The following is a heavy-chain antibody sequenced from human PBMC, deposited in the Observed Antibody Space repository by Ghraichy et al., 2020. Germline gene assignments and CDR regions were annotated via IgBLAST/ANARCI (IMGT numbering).Heavy chain of an antibody. CDR1: GGSISSYY. J-gene: IGHJ4*02. D-gene: IGHD3-3*01. V-gene: IGHV4-59*01. CDR2: IYYSGST. Sequence: SETLSLTCTVSGGSISSYYWSWIRQPPGKGLEWIGYIYYSGSTNYNPSLKSRVTISVDTSKNQFSLKVSSVTAADTAGYYCARTLDADFWSGYDYWGQGTLVTVSA. CDR3: ARTLDADFWSGYDY.